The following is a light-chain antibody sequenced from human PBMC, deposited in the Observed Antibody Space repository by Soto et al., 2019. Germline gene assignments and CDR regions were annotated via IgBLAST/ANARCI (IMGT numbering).Light chain of an antibody. CDR3: LQDHNYPFT. CDR1: QGIRND. V-gene: IGKV1-6*01. Sequence: AFQMTQSPSSLSASVGDRVTITCRASQGIRNDLGWYQQKPGKAPNLLIFAASSLQSGVPSRFSGSGSGTDFTLTISSLQPEDFATYFCLQDHNYPFTFGQGTRVEIK. CDR2: AAS. J-gene: IGKJ1*01.